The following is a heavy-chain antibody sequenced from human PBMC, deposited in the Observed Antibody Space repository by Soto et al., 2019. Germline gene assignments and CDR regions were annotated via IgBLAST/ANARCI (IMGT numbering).Heavy chain of an antibody. V-gene: IGHV3-53*04. CDR1: EFTVSSSY. CDR3: ARAQMYSSGWYDY. Sequence: EVQLVESGGGLVQPGGSLRLSCAANEFTVSSSYTRWVRQAPGKGLEWVSVIYSGGSTYYADSVKGRFTISRHNSKNTLYLQMNSLRAEATAVYYCARAQMYSSGWYDYWGQGTLVTVSS. D-gene: IGHD6-19*01. J-gene: IGHJ4*02. CDR2: IYSGGST.